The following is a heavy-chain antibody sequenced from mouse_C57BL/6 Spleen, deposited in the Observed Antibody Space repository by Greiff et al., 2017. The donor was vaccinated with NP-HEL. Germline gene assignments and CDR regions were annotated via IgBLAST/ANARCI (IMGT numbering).Heavy chain of an antibody. CDR1: GFTFSDYG. V-gene: IGHV5-17*01. Sequence: EVKLVESGGGLVKPGGSLKLSCAASGFTFSDYGMHWVRQAPEKGLEWVAYISSGSSTIYYADTVKGRFTISRDNAKNTLFLQMTSLRSEDTAMYYCAKGYDYDGPYYAMDYWGQGTSVTVSS. CDR3: AKGYDYDGPYYAMDY. CDR2: ISSGSSTI. J-gene: IGHJ4*01. D-gene: IGHD2-4*01.